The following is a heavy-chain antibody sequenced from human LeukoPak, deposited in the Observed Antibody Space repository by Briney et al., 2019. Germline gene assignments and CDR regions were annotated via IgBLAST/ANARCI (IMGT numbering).Heavy chain of an antibody. J-gene: IGHJ4*02. D-gene: IGHD4-17*01. V-gene: IGHV3-13*01. Sequence: GGSLRLSCAASGFTFSSYDMHWVRQATGKGLEWVSGIGSAGDTYYPDSVKGRFTISRDNAKNSLYLQMNSLRAEDTAVYYCARAQLYGDYRFDYWGQGTLVTVSS. CDR1: GFTFSSYD. CDR2: IGSAGDT. CDR3: ARAQLYGDYRFDY.